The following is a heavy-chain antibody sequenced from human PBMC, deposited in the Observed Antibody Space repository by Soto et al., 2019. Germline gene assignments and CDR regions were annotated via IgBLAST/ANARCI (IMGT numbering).Heavy chain of an antibody. CDR3: ARGTAGLNFDY. CDR2: IGTAGDT. CDR1: GFTFSSYD. D-gene: IGHD1-1*01. J-gene: IGHJ4*02. V-gene: IGHV3-13*01. Sequence: PGGSLRLSCAAPGFTFSSYDMHWGRQATGKGLEWVSAIGTAGDTYYPGSVKGRFTISRENAKNSLYLQMNSLRAEDTAVYYCARGTAGLNFDYWGQGTLVTVSS.